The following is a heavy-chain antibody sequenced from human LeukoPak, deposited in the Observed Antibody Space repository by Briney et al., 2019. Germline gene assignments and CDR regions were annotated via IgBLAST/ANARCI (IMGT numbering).Heavy chain of an antibody. J-gene: IGHJ4*02. D-gene: IGHD1-14*01. V-gene: IGHV1-18*01. CDR1: GYTFTSYG. CDR2: ISAYNGNT. CDR3: ARENFRAPPGPGYYFDY. Sequence: GASVKVSCKASGYTFTSYGISWVRQAPGQGLEWMGWISAYNGNTNYAQKLQGRVTMTTDTSTSTAYMELRSLRSDDTAVYYCARENFRAPPGPGYYFDYWGQGTLVTVSS.